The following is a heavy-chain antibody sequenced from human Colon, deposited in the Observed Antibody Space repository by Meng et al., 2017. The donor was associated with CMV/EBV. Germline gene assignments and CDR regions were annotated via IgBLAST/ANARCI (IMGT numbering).Heavy chain of an antibody. J-gene: IGHJ6*02. CDR1: GYTFTNYF. CDR2: IDPSSGDT. CDR3: VRGSSSTMFGDYYYGMDV. D-gene: IGHD3-3*01. V-gene: IGHV1-2*02. Sequence: ASVKVSCKASGYTFTNYFIHWVRQAPGQGLEWMGWIDPSSGDTNFAQNFQGRVSMTRDTSITTAHMELSRLRSDDTAVYYCVRGSSSTMFGDYYYGMDVWGQGTTVTVSS.